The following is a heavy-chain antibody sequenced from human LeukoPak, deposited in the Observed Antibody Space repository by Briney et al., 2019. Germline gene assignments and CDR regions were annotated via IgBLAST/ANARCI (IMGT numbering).Heavy chain of an antibody. CDR3: AKDSHGSGSYRAFDI. V-gene: IGHV3-9*01. J-gene: IGHJ3*02. Sequence: PGRSLRLSCAASGFTFDDYATHWVRQAPGKGLEWVSGISWNSGSIGYADSVKGRFTISRDNAKNSLYLQMNSLRAEDTALYYCAKDSHGSGSYRAFDIWGQGTMVTVSS. CDR2: ISWNSGSI. D-gene: IGHD3-10*01. CDR1: GFTFDDYA.